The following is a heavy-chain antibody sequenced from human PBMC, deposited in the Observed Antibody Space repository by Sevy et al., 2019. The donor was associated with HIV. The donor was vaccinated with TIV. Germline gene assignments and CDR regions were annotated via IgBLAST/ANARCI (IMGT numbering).Heavy chain of an antibody. CDR2: IFWDDEK. D-gene: IGHD4-4*01. J-gene: IGHJ4*02. Sequence: SGPTLVNPAQTLTLTCSFSGFSLNTSGVDVGWIRLPPGKALEWLALIFWDDEKRYSPPLKNRLTITKDTSKNQVVLTMTNMDPVDTATYYCARFLKGDYTNYFDSWDQGSLVTVSS. CDR1: GFSLNTSGVD. V-gene: IGHV2-5*02. CDR3: ARFLKGDYTNYFDS.